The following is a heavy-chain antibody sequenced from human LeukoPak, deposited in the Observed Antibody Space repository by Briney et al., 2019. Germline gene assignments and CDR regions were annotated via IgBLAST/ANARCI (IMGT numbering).Heavy chain of an antibody. D-gene: IGHD1-26*01. CDR1: GGTFSMYA. CDR2: IIPMFGRA. CDR3: ARDSYNGSYYDP. J-gene: IGHJ5*02. Sequence: SVTVSCKTSGGTFSMYAISWVRQAPGQGLEWMGRIIPMFGRAYYAQNFQDRVTIITDESTTIAYMRLSSLRFEDTAVYYCARDSYNGSYYDPWGQGTLVAVSS. V-gene: IGHV1-69*05.